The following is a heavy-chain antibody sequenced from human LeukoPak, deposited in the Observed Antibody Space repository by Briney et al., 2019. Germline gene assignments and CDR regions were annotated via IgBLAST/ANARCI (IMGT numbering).Heavy chain of an antibody. V-gene: IGHV1-69*05. J-gene: IGHJ6*03. CDR1: GGTFSSYA. CDR2: IIPIFGTA. Sequence: GASVKVSCKASGGTFSSYAISWVRQAPGQGLEWMGGIIPIFGTANYAQKFRGRVTITTDESTSTAYMELSSLRSEDTAVYYCARSGYSYGLRVDYYYMDVWGKGTTVAVSS. CDR3: ARSGYSYGLRVDYYYMDV. D-gene: IGHD5-18*01.